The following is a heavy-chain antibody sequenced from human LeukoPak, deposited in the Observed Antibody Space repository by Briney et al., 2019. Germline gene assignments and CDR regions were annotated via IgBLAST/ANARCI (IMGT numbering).Heavy chain of an antibody. D-gene: IGHD3-16*01. CDR1: GGSISSGDYY. CDR2: IYYSGST. CDR3: ARSRRLGFDI. V-gene: IGHV4-30-4*08. J-gene: IGHJ3*02. Sequence: SETLSPTCTVSGGSISSGDYYWSWIRQPPGKGLEWIGYIYYSGSTYYNPSLKSRVTISVDTSKNQFSLKLSSVTAADTAVYYCARSRRLGFDIWGQGTMVTVSS.